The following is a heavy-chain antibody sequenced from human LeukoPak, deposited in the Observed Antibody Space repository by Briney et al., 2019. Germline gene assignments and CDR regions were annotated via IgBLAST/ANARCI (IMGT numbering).Heavy chain of an antibody. Sequence: ESGPTLVKPTQTLTLTCTFSGFSLSTSGVGVAWIRRPPGKALEWLALIYWDDDKRYSPSLKSRLTLTKDTSKNQVVLTMTDMDPVDTATYCCAHSRVYYYGSGSYFPKTLDYWGQGTLVTVSS. V-gene: IGHV2-5*02. CDR2: IYWDDDK. D-gene: IGHD3-10*01. CDR1: GFSLSTSGVG. J-gene: IGHJ4*02. CDR3: AHSRVYYYGSGSYFPKTLDY.